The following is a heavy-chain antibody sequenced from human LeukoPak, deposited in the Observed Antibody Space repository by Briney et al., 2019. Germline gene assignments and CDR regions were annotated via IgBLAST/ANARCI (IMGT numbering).Heavy chain of an antibody. CDR3: ARDGRSYLVGPDTIFDY. D-gene: IGHD1-14*01. CDR1: GFTFSSYE. Sequence: SGGSLRLSCAASGFTFSSYEMNWVRQAPGKGLEWVSYISSSGSTIYYADSVKGRFTISRDNAKNSLYLQMNSLRAEDTAVYYCARDGRSYLVGPDTIFDYWGQGTLVTVSS. J-gene: IGHJ4*02. V-gene: IGHV3-48*03. CDR2: ISSSGSTI.